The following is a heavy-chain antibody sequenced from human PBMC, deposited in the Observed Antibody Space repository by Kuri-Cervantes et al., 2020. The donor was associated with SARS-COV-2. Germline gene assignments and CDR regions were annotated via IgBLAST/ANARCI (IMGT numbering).Heavy chain of an antibody. V-gene: IGHV3-21*01. CDR1: EFTFSNYW. CDR3: ARGMYSGSYWDAFDI. D-gene: IGHD1-26*01. J-gene: IGHJ3*02. CDR2: ISSSSSYI. Sequence: GESLKISCAASEFTFSNYWMTWVRQAPGKGLEWVSSISSSSSYIYYADSVKGRLTISRDNAKNSLYLQMNSLRAEDTAVYYCARGMYSGSYWDAFDIWGQGTMVTVSS.